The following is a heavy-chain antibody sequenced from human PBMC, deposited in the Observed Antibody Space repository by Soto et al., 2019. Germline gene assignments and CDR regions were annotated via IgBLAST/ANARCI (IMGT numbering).Heavy chain of an antibody. V-gene: IGHV3-9*01. CDR1: GFTFDDYA. CDR3: AKDPYYYDSSGSLQSWWYYYYAMDV. Sequence: GGSLRLSCAASGFTFDDYAMHWVRQAPGKGLEWVSGISWNSGSIGYADSVKGRFTISRDNAKNSLYLQMNSLRAEDTALYYCAKDPYYYDSSGSLQSWWYYYYAMDVSGQGTTLTVSS. CDR2: ISWNSGSI. D-gene: IGHD3-22*01. J-gene: IGHJ6*02.